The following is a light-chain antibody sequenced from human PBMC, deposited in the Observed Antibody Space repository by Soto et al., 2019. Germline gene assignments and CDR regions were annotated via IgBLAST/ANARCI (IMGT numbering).Light chain of an antibody. CDR1: QSISSY. CDR2: AAS. V-gene: IGKV1-39*01. CDR3: QQSYSTPT. Sequence: DIQMTQSPSSLSASVGDRVTITCRASQSISSYLNWYQQKPGKAPKLLIYAASSLQSGVPSRFSGSGSGTDFTLTISSLQPEDFATYYCQQSYSTPTIGGGTKVEIK. J-gene: IGKJ4*01.